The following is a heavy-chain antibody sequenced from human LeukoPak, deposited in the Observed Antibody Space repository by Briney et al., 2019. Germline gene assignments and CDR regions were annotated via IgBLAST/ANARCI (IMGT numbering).Heavy chain of an antibody. V-gene: IGHV1-24*01. Sequence: GPVKVSCKVSGYTLTELSMHWVRQAPRKGLEWMGGFDPEDGETIYAQKFQGRVTMTEDTSTDTAYMELSSLRSEDTAVYYCATEAGCGRDCTNGEGWFDPWGQGTLVTVSS. CDR3: ATEAGCGRDCTNGEGWFDP. J-gene: IGHJ5*02. CDR1: GYTLTELS. CDR2: FDPEDGET. D-gene: IGHD2-8*01.